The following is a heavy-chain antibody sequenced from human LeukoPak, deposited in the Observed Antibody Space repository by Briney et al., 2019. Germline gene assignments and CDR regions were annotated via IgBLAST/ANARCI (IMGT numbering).Heavy chain of an antibody. CDR1: GYTFTSYG. D-gene: IGHD2-2*02. J-gene: IGHJ4*02. V-gene: IGHV1-18*01. CDR2: ISAHNGNT. Sequence: ASVKVSCKASGYTFTSYGISWVRQAPGQGLEWMGWISAHNGNTNYAQKLQGRVTMTTDTSTSTAYMELRSLRSDDTAVYYCARDRYCSSTSCYMLASGYFDYWGQGTLVTVSS. CDR3: ARDRYCSSTSCYMLASGYFDY.